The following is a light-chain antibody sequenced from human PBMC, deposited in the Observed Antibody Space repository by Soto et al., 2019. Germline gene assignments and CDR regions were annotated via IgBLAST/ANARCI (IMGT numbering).Light chain of an antibody. Sequence: EIVMTQSPATLSASPGERPTLSYRVSQSVRSNLAWYQQKPGQAPRLLIYGASTRDTGIPARFSGSGSGTDFTLSIGSLQSEDFAVYYCQQYNDWPPTFGQGTKVDNK. CDR2: GAS. V-gene: IGKV3-15*01. J-gene: IGKJ1*01. CDR1: QSVRSN. CDR3: QQYNDWPPT.